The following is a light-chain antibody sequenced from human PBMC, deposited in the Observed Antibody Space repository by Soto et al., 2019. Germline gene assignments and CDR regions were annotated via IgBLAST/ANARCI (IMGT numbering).Light chain of an antibody. V-gene: IGLV2-8*01. CDR1: SSDIADSNY. CDR2: EVT. J-gene: IGLJ1*01. Sequence: QSVLTQPPSASGSPGQSVTISCTGTSSDIADSNYVSWYQQHPGKAPKLIIYEVTKRPSGVPDRFSASKSGNTASLAVSGLQAEDEADYYCSSQRIFGTGTQLTVL. CDR3: SSQRI.